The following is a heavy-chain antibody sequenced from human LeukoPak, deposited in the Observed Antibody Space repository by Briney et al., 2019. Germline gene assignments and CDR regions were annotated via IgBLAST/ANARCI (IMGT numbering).Heavy chain of an antibody. CDR2: MYYRGNT. D-gene: IGHD2-2*01. CDR1: GGSISNNAYY. Sequence: SETLSLTCTVSGGSISNNAYYWRWIRHPPGQSLDWLGNMYYRGNTYYNPYLKSRVTISADTSKNQFYLKLSSVTAADTAVYYCARHGCSSTSCLDYWGPGTLVTVSS. J-gene: IGHJ4*02. CDR3: ARHGCSSTSCLDY. V-gene: IGHV4-39*01.